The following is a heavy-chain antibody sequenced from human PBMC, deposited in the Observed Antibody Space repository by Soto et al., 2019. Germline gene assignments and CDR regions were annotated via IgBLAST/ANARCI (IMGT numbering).Heavy chain of an antibody. CDR2: IGWNSDSI. Sequence: EVQLVDSGGGLVQPGRSLRLSCAASGFSFEEYAMHWVRQSPGKGLEWVAGIGWNSDSIAYADSVKGRFTISRDNAKNSLYLEMKSLRHEDTARYYCAKVFTLFSNMEYTVAVDYGGQGTVVIVSS. CDR3: AKVFTLFSNMEYTVAVDY. J-gene: IGHJ4*02. D-gene: IGHD4-4*01. V-gene: IGHV3-9*01. CDR1: GFSFEEYA.